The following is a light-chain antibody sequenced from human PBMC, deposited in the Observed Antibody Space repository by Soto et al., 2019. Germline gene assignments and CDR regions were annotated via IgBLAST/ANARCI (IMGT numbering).Light chain of an antibody. J-gene: IGKJ4*01. CDR1: QSVNSN. CDR2: DAS. Sequence: EIVMTQSPATLSVSPGERGTLSCRASQSVNSNLAWYQQKPGQAPRLLMYDASTRATGVPARFSGSGSGTEFTLTISSLQSEDFAVYYCQQYHNWLTFGGGTNVEI. V-gene: IGKV3-15*01. CDR3: QQYHNWLT.